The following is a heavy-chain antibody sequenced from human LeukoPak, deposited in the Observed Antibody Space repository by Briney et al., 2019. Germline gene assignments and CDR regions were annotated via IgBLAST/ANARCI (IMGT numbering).Heavy chain of an antibody. CDR2: IYPGDSDT. CDR1: GYSFTSYW. J-gene: IGHJ4*02. CDR3: ARRYCSSTTCRGDFDF. Sequence: GESLQISCQGSGYSFTSYWIAWVRQMPGKGLEWMGIIYPGDSDTRYSPSFQGQVTISVDKSISTAYLQWSSLRASDTAMYYCARRYCSSTTCRGDFDFWGQGTLVTVSS. D-gene: IGHD2-2*01. V-gene: IGHV5-51*01.